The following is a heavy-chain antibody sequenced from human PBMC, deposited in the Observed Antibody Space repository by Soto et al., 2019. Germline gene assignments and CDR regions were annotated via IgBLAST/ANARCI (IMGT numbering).Heavy chain of an antibody. CDR2: IYHSGST. D-gene: IGHD5-18*01. CDR3: ARVPGEGLSSYGQDDYYFDY. V-gene: IGHV4-4*02. J-gene: IGHJ4*02. Sequence: SETLSLTCAFSGFSISSSNWWSWVRQPPGKGLEWIGEIYHSGSTNYNPSLKSRVTISVDKSKNQFSLKLSSVTAADTAVYYCARVPGEGLSSYGQDDYYFDYWGQGTLVTVSS. CDR1: GFSISSSNW.